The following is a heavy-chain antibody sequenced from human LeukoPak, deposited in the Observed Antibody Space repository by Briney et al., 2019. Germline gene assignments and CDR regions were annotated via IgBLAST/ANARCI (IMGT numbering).Heavy chain of an antibody. Sequence: GGSLRLSCAASGFTFSSYEMNWVRQAPGKGLEWVSYISSSGSTIYYADSVKGRFTISRDNAKNTVYLQMNGLRAEDTAVYYCAKSGRLGLRGTFFDYWGQGTLVTVSS. V-gene: IGHV3-48*03. J-gene: IGHJ4*02. CDR3: AKSGRLGLRGTFFDY. D-gene: IGHD4-17*01. CDR1: GFTFSSYE. CDR2: ISSSGSTI.